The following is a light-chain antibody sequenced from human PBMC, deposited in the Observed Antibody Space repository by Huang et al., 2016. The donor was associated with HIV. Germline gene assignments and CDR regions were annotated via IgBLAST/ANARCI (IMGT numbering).Light chain of an antibody. V-gene: IGKV1-39*01. CDR2: AAS. CDR1: QNIRTY. CDR3: QQYSSNLRYT. J-gene: IGKJ2*01. Sequence: DIPMTQSPSSLSASVGDRVTITCRASQNIRTYLNWYQQRPGKAPNLLIYAASTLQSGVPLRYSGNGSGTEFALTISGLQPEDYATYYCQQYSSNLRYTFGQGTKLEIK.